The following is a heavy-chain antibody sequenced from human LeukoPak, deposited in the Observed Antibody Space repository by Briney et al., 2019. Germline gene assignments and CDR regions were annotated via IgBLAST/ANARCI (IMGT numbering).Heavy chain of an antibody. D-gene: IGHD6-6*01. CDR2: IYTSGST. CDR1: GGSISSFY. Sequence: PSETLSLTCTVSGGSISSFYWSWIRQPAGKGLEWIGRIYTSGSTNYNPSLKSRVTMSVDTSKNQFSLKLSSVTAADTAVYYCAREEDSIAAHPGFDYWGQGTLVTVSS. CDR3: AREEDSIAAHPGFDY. J-gene: IGHJ4*02. V-gene: IGHV4-4*07.